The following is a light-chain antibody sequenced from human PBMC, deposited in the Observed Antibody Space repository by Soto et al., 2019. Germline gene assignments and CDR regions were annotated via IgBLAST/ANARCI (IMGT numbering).Light chain of an antibody. Sequence: EIVMTQFPATLSVSPGERAALSCRASQSVSSSFAWYQQKPGQAPRLLIYGASTRATGVPDTFSGSGSGTVFSLSISRLESEDFAFYYCQQRNNWPWTFGQGTRWIS. CDR1: QSVSSS. CDR2: GAS. V-gene: IGKV3-15*01. J-gene: IGKJ1*01. CDR3: QQRNNWPWT.